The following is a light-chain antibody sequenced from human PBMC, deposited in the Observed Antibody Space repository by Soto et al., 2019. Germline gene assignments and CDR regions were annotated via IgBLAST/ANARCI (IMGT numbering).Light chain of an antibody. V-gene: IGKV3-20*01. CDR2: AAS. Sequence: EIVMTQSPGTLSLSPGERVTLSCRASQSVNSNYLAWYQQKPGQSPRLLIYAASSRATGVPDRFSGSGSGTDFTLTISRLESEDFAVYYCQQYGSWTFGQGTKVDIK. CDR3: QQYGSWT. J-gene: IGKJ1*01. CDR1: QSVNSNY.